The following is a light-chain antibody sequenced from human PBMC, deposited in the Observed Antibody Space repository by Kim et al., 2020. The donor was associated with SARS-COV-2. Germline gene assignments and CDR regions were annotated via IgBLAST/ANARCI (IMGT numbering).Light chain of an antibody. CDR1: KLEEKY. Sequence: SVSPGQTASITCSGYKLEEKYGCWYQQKAGQSPVLLIYQDTKWPSGIPERFSGSNSGNTASLTISGTQAMDEADYYCQTWDSSSVIFGGGTQLTVL. CDR3: QTWDSSSVI. CDR2: QDT. J-gene: IGLJ2*01. V-gene: IGLV3-1*01.